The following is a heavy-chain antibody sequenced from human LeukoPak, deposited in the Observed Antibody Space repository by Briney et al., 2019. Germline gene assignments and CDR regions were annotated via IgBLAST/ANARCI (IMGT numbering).Heavy chain of an antibody. V-gene: IGHV5-51*01. D-gene: IGHD3-22*01. CDR2: IYPGDSQT. CDR1: GYSFTNYW. J-gene: IGHJ4*02. Sequence: GESLKISCKGSGYSFTNYWIAWVRQMPGRGLEWMGIIYPGDSQTRYSPSFQGQVTISADKSISTAYLQWSSLKASDTAMYYCARPEGNYYDSSGYSRWGQGTLVTVSS. CDR3: ARPEGNYYDSSGYSR.